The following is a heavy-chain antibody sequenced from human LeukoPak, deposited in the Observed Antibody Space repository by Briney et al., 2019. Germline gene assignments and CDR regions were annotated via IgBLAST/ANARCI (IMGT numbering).Heavy chain of an antibody. D-gene: IGHD3-9*01. J-gene: IGHJ6*02. CDR2: ISYSGTT. V-gene: IGHV4-30-4*01. Sequence: PSETLSLTCSVSGVSISSGDYYGSWIRQPPGKGLEWIGHISYSGTTHYNPSLKSRVTISADASKNHFSLKMRSVTAADTAMYYCARDENHYDILTGYYNVEYHFGIYVWGQGTTVTVSS. CDR3: ARDENHYDILTGYYNVEYHFGIYV. CDR1: GVSISSGDYY.